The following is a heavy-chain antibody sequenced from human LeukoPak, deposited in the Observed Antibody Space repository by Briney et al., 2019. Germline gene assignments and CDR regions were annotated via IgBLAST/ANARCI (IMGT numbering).Heavy chain of an antibody. J-gene: IGHJ5*02. D-gene: IGHD3-10*01. CDR3: ARAITMVRGQNWFDP. V-gene: IGHV3-53*01. CDR1: GFTVSSNY. CDR2: IYSGGST. Sequence: GGSLRLSCAASGFTVSSNYMSWVRQAPGKGLEWVSVIYSGGSTYYADSVKGRFTISRDNSKNTLYLQMNSLRAEDTAVYYCARAITMVRGQNWFDPWGQGTLVTVSS.